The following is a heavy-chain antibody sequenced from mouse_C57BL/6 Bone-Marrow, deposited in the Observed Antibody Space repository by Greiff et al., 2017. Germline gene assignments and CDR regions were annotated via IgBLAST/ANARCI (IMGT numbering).Heavy chain of an antibody. J-gene: IGHJ3*01. V-gene: IGHV2-6*01. Sequence: VMLVESGPGLVAPSQSLSITCTVSGFSLTSYGVDWVRQSPGKGLEWLGVIWGVGSTNYNSALKSRLSISKDNSKSQVFLKMNSLQTDDTAMYYCASGYNGSGDERVAHWGRGTLCTVSA. CDR1: GFSLTSYG. CDR2: IWGVGST. CDR3: ASGYNGSGDERVAH. D-gene: IGHD1-1*01.